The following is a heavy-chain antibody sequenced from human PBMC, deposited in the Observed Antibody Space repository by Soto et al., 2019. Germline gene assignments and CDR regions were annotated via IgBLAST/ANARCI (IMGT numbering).Heavy chain of an antibody. CDR2: IYYSGST. CDR1: GGSISSGDYY. D-gene: IGHD6-13*01. J-gene: IGHJ4*02. CDR3: ASRHSSPYFDY. Sequence: QVQLQESGPGLVKPSQTMSLTGTVSGGSISSGDYYWSWISQPPGKGLEWIGCIYYSGSTYYTPSLKSRVTISVDTSKNQFSLKLSSVTAADTAVYYCASRHSSPYFDYWGQGTLVTVSS. V-gene: IGHV4-30-4*01.